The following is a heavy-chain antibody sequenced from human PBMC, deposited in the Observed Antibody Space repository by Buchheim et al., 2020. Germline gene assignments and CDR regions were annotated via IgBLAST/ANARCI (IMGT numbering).Heavy chain of an antibody. J-gene: IGHJ4*02. Sequence: QITLKESGPTLVKPTQTLTLTCTFSGFSLTTGGVGVGWIRQPPGKALEWLAFIYWDDDNHYSPTLKSRLTITKVPSKNQLVLTKANLDPVDTATYYCAHSCTTCPGGFDYWGQGTL. CDR3: AHSCTTCPGGFDY. D-gene: IGHD2-2*01. V-gene: IGHV2-5*02. CDR2: IYWDDDN. CDR1: GFSLTTGGVG.